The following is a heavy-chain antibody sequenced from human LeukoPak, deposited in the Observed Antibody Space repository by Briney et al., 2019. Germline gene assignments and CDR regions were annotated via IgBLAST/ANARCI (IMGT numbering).Heavy chain of an antibody. J-gene: IGHJ3*02. CDR3: ARGEHIVVVTAIRKDAFDI. V-gene: IGHV3-48*03. CDR1: GFTFSSYE. Sequence: GGSLRLSCAASGFTFSSYEMNWVRQAPGKGLEWVSYISSSGSTIYYADSVKGRFTISRDNAKNSLYLQMNSLRAEDTAVYYCARGEHIVVVTAIRKDAFDIWGQGTMVTVSS. D-gene: IGHD2-21*02. CDR2: ISSSGSTI.